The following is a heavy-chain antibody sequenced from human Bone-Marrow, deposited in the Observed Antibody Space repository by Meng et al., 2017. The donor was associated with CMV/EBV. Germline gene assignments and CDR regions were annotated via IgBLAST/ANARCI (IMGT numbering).Heavy chain of an antibody. CDR3: AKAVSRGLLEWSLGYYYGMDV. Sequence: GESLKISCAASGFTFSSYSMNWVRQAPGKGLEWVSSISSSSSYIYYADSVKGRLTISRDNAKNSLYLQMNSLRAEDTAVYYCAKAVSRGLLEWSLGYYYGMDVWGQGTTVTFSS. CDR2: ISSSSSYI. J-gene: IGHJ6*02. D-gene: IGHD3-3*01. CDR1: GFTFSSYS. V-gene: IGHV3-21*04.